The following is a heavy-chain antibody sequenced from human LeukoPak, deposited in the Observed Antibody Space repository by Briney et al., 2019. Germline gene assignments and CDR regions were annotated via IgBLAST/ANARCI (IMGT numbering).Heavy chain of an antibody. J-gene: IGHJ4*02. V-gene: IGHV3-15*01. CDR1: GFTFSNVW. CDR3: VTRVKSTGDY. D-gene: IGHD1-14*01. CDR2: IKTKTEGGTT. Sequence: GGSLRLSCEGSGFTFSNVWMNWVRQASGKGLEWIGRIKTKTEGGTTEDAAPMKGRFTISRDDSKNTMYLQMNSLKTEDTALYYCVTRVKSTGDYWGQGTLVTVSS.